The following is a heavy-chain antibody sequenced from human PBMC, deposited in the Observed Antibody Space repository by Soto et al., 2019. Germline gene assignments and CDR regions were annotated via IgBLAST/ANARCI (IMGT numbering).Heavy chain of an antibody. V-gene: IGHV2-5*01. J-gene: IGHJ5*02. CDR3: AHLKGLISGRHLGS. CDR1: GFSFNTTGVG. Sequence: QITLKESGPPLVKPTQTLTLTCTFSGFSFNTTGVGVAWIRQPPGKALEWLALIYWNDDKRYSSSLKTRLFITKDTSKKQVVRTVTDMDPVDTATYYCAHLKGLISGRHLGSWGQGALVTVSS. CDR2: IYWNDDK. D-gene: IGHD6-6*01.